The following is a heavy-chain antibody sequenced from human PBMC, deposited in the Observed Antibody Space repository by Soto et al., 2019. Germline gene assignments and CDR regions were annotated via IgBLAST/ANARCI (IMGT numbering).Heavy chain of an antibody. CDR1: GGSFSGYY. Sequence: PPDTLSLTCAVYGGSFSGYYWRWIRQPPGKGLEWIGEINHSRSTNYNPSLKSRFTISVDTSKNQFSLKLSSVTAADTAVYYCARGRGYDLLMGDYYYYYYGMDVWGQGTTVTVSS. CDR2: INHSRST. D-gene: IGHD3-9*01. J-gene: IGHJ6*02. CDR3: ARGRGYDLLMGDYYYYYYGMDV. V-gene: IGHV4-34*01.